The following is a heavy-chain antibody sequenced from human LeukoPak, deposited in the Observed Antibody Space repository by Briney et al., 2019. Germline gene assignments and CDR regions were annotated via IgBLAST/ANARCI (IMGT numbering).Heavy chain of an antibody. CDR2: IYTSGST. CDR1: GGSFNIGSHY. Sequence: PSETLSLTCTVSGGSFNIGSHYWSSIRQPAGKGLGWVGRIYTSGSTNYNPSLKSRVTISVDTSKNQFYLQLTSVTAADTAVYYCARAMRVDRFFDYWGQGILVTVSS. J-gene: IGHJ4*02. V-gene: IGHV4-61*02. D-gene: IGHD5-12*01. CDR3: ARAMRVDRFFDY.